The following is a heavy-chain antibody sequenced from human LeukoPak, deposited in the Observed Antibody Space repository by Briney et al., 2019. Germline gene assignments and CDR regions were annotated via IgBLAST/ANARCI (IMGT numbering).Heavy chain of an antibody. CDR2: ISSNGGST. J-gene: IGHJ4*02. CDR1: GFTFSGYA. Sequence: GGSLRLSCAASGFTFSGYAMHWVRQAPGKGLEYVSAISSNGGSTYYANSVKGRFTISRDNSKNTLYLQMNSLRAEDTAVYYCARDKGKTGPFDYWGQGTLVTVSS. V-gene: IGHV3-64*01. D-gene: IGHD3-9*01. CDR3: ARDKGKTGPFDY.